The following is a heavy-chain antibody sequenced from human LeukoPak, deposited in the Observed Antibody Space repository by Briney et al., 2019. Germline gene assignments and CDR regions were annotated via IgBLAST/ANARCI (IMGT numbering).Heavy chain of an antibody. CDR1: GYTFTGYY. J-gene: IGHJ4*02. CDR2: INPNSGGT. CDR3: ARAEDYYDSSGYYLDY. Sequence: GASVKVSCKASGYTFTGYYMHWVRQAPGQGLEWMGWINPNSGGTNYAQKFQGRVTMTRDTSISTAYMELSGLRSDDTAVYYCARAEDYYDSSGYYLDYWGQGTLVTVSS. D-gene: IGHD3-22*01. V-gene: IGHV1-2*02.